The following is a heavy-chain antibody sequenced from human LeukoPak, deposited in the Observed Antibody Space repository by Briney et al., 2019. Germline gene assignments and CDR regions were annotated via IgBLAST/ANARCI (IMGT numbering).Heavy chain of an antibody. CDR3: ASPGYDILTPLDY. J-gene: IGHJ4*02. CDR2: IYSGGTT. CDR1: GFTVSTNC. Sequence: GGSLRLSCAASGFTVSTNCMTWVRQAPGKGLEWVSTIYSGGTTYYADSVMGRFTISRHNSRNTLYLQMNSLRAEDTAVYYCASPGYDILTPLDYWGQGTLVTVSS. D-gene: IGHD3-9*01. V-gene: IGHV3-53*04.